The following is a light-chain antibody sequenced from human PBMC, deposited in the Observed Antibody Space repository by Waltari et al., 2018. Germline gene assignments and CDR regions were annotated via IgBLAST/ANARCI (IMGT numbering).Light chain of an antibody. CDR1: QNNREY. CDR3: QQSYT. Sequence: VTITGRASQNNREYLNWRQQKPGKAPKDLIYGASSMQSGVQSRCRGSGSGIDFTCSISILQPEDSATYYCQQSYTFGGRAKVE. J-gene: IGKJ4*01. V-gene: IGKV1-39*01. CDR2: GAS.